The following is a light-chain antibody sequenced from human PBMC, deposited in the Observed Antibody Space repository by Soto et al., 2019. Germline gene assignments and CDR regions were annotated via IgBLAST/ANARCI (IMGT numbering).Light chain of an antibody. CDR2: DVS. CDR3: SSYTTSNTRQIV. CDR1: SSDVGGYNY. J-gene: IGLJ1*01. Sequence: HSVLTQAASGSGFPGQSITISCTGTSSDVGGYNYVSWYQQHPGKAPKFMIYDVSNRPSGVSNRFSGSKSGNTASLTISGLQAEDEADYYCSSYTTSNTRQIVFGTGTKVTVL. V-gene: IGLV2-14*01.